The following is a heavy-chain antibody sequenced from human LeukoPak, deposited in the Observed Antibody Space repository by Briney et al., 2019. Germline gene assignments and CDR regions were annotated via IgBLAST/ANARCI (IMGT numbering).Heavy chain of an antibody. CDR1: GFTFSSYP. Sequence: GGSLRLSCAASGFTFSSYPMHWVRQAPGKGLEYVSGISSNGDSTYYANSVKGRFTISRDNSKNALYLQMGSLRAEDMAVYYCAREYYYEELDYWGQGTLVTVSS. CDR3: AREYYYEELDY. J-gene: IGHJ4*02. CDR2: ISSNGDST. V-gene: IGHV3-64*01. D-gene: IGHD3-22*01.